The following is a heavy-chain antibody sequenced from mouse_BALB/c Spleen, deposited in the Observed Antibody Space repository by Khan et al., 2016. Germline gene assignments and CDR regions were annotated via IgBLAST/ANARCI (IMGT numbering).Heavy chain of an antibody. CDR2: FDPANGNT. Sequence: VRLQQSGAELVKPGASVKLSCTASGFNIKDTYMHWLNQRPEQGLEWIGWFDPANGNTKYDQKFQCKATITADTSSNTAYLQLRSHTSEDPPVYYCASRLAYWGQGTLFTVSA. J-gene: IGHJ3*01. V-gene: IGHV14-3*02. CDR3: ASRLAY. CDR1: GFNIKDTY.